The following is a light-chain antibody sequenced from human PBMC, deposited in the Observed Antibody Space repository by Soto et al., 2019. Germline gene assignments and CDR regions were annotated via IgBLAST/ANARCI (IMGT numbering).Light chain of an antibody. CDR1: SSNIGRNY. CDR3: TVWDASLSAWV. J-gene: IGLJ3*02. V-gene: IGLV1-47*01. CDR2: RNN. Sequence: QSVLTQPPSASGTPGQRVTISCSGSSSNIGRNYVYWYQQLPGTAPKLLISRNNQRASGVPDRFSGSKSGTSASLAISGLRSDDEADYHCTVWDASLSAWVFGGGTKLPVL.